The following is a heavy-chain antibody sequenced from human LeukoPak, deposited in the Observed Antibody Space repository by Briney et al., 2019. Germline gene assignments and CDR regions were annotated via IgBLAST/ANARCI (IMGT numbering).Heavy chain of an antibody. V-gene: IGHV3-7*04. CDR1: GFTFNSW. CDR2: IKQDGSEK. D-gene: IGHD1-14*01. Sequence: GGSLRLSCAASGFTFNSWMSWVRQAPGKGLEWVANIKQDGSEKYYVDSVKGRFTISRDNAKSSLYLQMNSLSSDDTAVYYCARDTSTTPLDSWGQGTLLTVSS. CDR3: ARDTSTTPLDS. J-gene: IGHJ5*01.